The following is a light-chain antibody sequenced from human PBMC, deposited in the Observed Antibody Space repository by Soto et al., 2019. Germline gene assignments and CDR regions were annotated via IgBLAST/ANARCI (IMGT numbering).Light chain of an antibody. CDR3: CSHAGSYTYV. CDR2: DVT. CDR1: SSDVGGYNY. Sequence: QSVLTQPRSVSGSPGQSLTISCTGTSSDVGGYNYVSWYQQYPGKVPKLMIYDVTKRPSGVPDRFSGSKSGNTASLTISGLQAEDEADYYCCSHAGSYTYVFGTGTKDTVL. V-gene: IGLV2-11*01. J-gene: IGLJ1*01.